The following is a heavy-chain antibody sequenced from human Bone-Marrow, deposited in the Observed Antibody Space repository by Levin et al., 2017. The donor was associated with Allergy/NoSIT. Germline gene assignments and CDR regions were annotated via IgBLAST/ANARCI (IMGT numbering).Heavy chain of an antibody. Sequence: QAGGSLRLSCAASGLTVSSNYMSWVRQAPGKGLEWVSTIYSGGSTYYADSVKGRFSISRDHSKNTLFLQMNSLKVEDTAVFYCTRSFARRYCSAGGCDAEVDNWGQGTLVTVSS. D-gene: IGHD2-15*01. V-gene: IGHV3-66*01. CDR2: IYSGGST. J-gene: IGHJ4*02. CDR1: GLTVSSNY. CDR3: TRSFARRYCSAGGCDAEVDN.